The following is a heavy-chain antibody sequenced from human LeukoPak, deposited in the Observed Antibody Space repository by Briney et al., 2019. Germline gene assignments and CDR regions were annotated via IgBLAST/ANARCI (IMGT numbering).Heavy chain of an antibody. CDR3: GKESMSVAGTVEV. J-gene: IGHJ4*02. D-gene: IGHD6-19*01. CDR1: GGSISDSY. V-gene: IGHV4-4*07. CDR2: INRNGIT. Sequence: SETLSLTCSVSGGSISDSYWGWIRQPAGSGLEWIGRINRNGITKYNPSLGSRVTMSVDPSKNQLTLTLRSVTAADTALYYRGKESMSVAGTVEVWGQGILVTVST.